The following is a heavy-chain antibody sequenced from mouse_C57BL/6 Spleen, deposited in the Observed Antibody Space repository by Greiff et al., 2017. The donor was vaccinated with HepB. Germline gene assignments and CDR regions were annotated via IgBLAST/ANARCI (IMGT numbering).Heavy chain of an antibody. CDR2: IHPNSGST. D-gene: IGHD4-1*01. J-gene: IGHJ3*01. Sequence: QVQLQQPGAELVKPGASVKLSCKASGYTFTSYWMHWVKQRPGQGLEWIGMIHPNSGSTNYNEKFKSKATLTVDKSSSTAYMQLSSLTSEDSAVYYCARSGLGLGDWFAYWGQGTLVTVSA. CDR1: GYTFTSYW. CDR3: ARSGLGLGDWFAY. V-gene: IGHV1-64*01.